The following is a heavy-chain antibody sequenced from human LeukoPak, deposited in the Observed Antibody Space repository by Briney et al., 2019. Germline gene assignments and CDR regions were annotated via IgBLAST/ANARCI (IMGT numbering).Heavy chain of an antibody. Sequence: SETLSLTCAVSGGSISNSNWWSWVRQPPGKGLEWIGEIYHSGSTNYNPSLKSRLTISVDTSKNQFSLKLSSVTAADTAVYYCARGILEADSYSSSSYWFDPWGQGTLVTVSS. CDR2: IYHSGST. CDR3: ARGILEADSYSSSSYWFDP. D-gene: IGHD6-13*01. CDR1: GGSISNSNW. V-gene: IGHV4-4*02. J-gene: IGHJ5*02.